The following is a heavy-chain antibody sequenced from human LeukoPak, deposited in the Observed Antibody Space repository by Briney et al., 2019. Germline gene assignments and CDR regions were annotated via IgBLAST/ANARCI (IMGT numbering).Heavy chain of an antibody. V-gene: IGHV3-23*01. J-gene: IGHJ4*02. D-gene: IGHD2-2*01. Sequence: GGSLRLSCAASGFTFGSYAMSWVRQAPGKGPEWVSGVSGSGYTTYYADSVKGRFTISRDNFKNTLYLQMDSLRAEDTAIYYCAKYRVCSRTSCYPGWWGQGTLVTVSS. CDR3: AKYRVCSRTSCYPGW. CDR1: GFTFGSYA. CDR2: VSGSGYTT.